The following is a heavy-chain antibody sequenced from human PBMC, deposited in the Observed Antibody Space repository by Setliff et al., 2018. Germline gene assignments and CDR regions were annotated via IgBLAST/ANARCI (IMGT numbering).Heavy chain of an antibody. Sequence: GASVKVSCKASGYTFTGYYMHWVRQAPGQGLEWMGWINPSSGGTNCAQKFQGWVTMTRDTSISTAYMELSRLRSDDTAVYYCARGPRITIFGVVSLSLYGMDVWGQGTTVTVSS. V-gene: IGHV1-2*04. CDR2: INPSSGGT. CDR1: GYTFTGYY. J-gene: IGHJ6*02. D-gene: IGHD3-3*01. CDR3: ARGPRITIFGVVSLSLYGMDV.